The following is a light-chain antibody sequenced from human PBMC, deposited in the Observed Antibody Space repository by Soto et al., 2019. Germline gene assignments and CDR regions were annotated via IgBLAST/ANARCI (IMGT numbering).Light chain of an antibody. CDR3: QQYNHWPPWT. Sequence: EVVMTQSPATVPVSLGGRVTLSCRASQSVGSNLAWYEQKPGQPPRLLIYEASKRDTGVPTRFSGSGSGTEFTLTITSLQSEDFAIYYCQQYNHWPPWTFGQGTKVDI. CDR2: EAS. J-gene: IGKJ1*01. CDR1: QSVGSN. V-gene: IGKV3D-15*01.